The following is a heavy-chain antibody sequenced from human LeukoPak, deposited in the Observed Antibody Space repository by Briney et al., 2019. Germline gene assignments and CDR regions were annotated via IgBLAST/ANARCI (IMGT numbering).Heavy chain of an antibody. D-gene: IGHD4-17*01. CDR2: IYYSGST. CDR1: GGSISSHY. V-gene: IGHV4-59*11. Sequence: SETLSLSCSVSGGSISSHYWSWIRQPPGKGLEWIGYIYYSGSTKYNPSPESRVTISVDTSKNQFSLKLSSVTAADTAVYYCARGGTTVTPGLLWFDPWGQGTLVTVSS. J-gene: IGHJ5*02. CDR3: ARGGTTVTPGLLWFDP.